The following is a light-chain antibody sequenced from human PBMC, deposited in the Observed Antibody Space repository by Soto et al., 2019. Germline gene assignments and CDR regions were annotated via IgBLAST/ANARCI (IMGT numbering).Light chain of an antibody. J-gene: IGKJ2*03. CDR2: AAF. CDR3: QQSYSTPGFS. V-gene: IGKV1-39*01. CDR1: QSISTY. Sequence: DIQLTQSPSSLSASVGDRVSITCRASQSISTYLHWYQQKPGKVPKLLIYAAFNLQSGVPSRFSGGGSGTDFTLTISSLQPEDFATYYCQQSYSTPGFSFGQGTKLEIK.